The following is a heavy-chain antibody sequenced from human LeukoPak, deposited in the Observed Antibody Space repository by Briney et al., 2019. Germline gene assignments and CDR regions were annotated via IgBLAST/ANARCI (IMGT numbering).Heavy chain of an antibody. CDR3: ARDRRKAAGTPLDY. Sequence: GASVTVSFKSSGYTFTGYYMHWVRQAPGQGREWMGWINPNSGGTNYAQKFQGRVTMTRDTSISTAYMELSRLRSDDTAVYYCARDRRKAAGTPLDYWGQGTLVTVSS. J-gene: IGHJ4*02. D-gene: IGHD6-13*01. V-gene: IGHV1-2*02. CDR1: GYTFTGYY. CDR2: INPNSGGT.